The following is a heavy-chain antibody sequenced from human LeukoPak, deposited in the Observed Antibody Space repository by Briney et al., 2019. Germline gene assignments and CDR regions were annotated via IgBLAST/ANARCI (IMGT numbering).Heavy chain of an antibody. V-gene: IGHV3-33*01. D-gene: IGHD3-16*02. J-gene: IGHJ3*02. Sequence: GGSLRLSCAASRFTFSTYGMHWVRQAPGKGLEWVAVIWYDGSNKYYADSVKGRFTISRDNSKNTLYLQMNSLRAEDTAVYHRAREDRVYVRGSSRLHAFDIWGQGTMVTVSS. CDR3: AREDRVYVRGSSRLHAFDI. CDR1: RFTFSTYG. CDR2: IWYDGSNK.